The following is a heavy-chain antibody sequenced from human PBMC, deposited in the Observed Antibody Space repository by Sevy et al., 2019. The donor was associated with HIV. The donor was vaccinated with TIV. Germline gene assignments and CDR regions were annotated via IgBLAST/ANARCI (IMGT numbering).Heavy chain of an antibody. V-gene: IGHV3-15*01. CDR2: IKNKPDGGTT. CDR3: CTEGNVLLAEGWGHWFDP. CDR1: GFTFNNAW. Sequence: GGSLRLSCAASGFTFNNAWMSWVRQAPGKGLEWIGRIKNKPDGGTTDYAAHVKGRFTISRDDSKNTLYLQMNSLKTEDTAVYYCCTEGNVLLAEGWGHWFDPWGQGTLVTVSS. D-gene: IGHD2-8*01. J-gene: IGHJ5*02.